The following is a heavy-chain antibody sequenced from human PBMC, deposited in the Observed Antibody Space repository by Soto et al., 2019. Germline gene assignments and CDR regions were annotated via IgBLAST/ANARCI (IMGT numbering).Heavy chain of an antibody. CDR3: AKGPEQLVHGVFEY. CDR2: IDSGGGGT. CDR1: GFTLGTYV. D-gene: IGHD6-6*01. J-gene: IGHJ4*02. V-gene: IGHV3-23*01. Sequence: EVQLLESGGGLVQPGGSLRLSCAASGFTLGTYVMSWVRQAPGKGLEWVSGIDSGGGGTYYADSVKGRFTISRDNSKNTLSLQINVVRAEDTAVFYCAKGPEQLVHGVFEYRGQGTLVNVSS.